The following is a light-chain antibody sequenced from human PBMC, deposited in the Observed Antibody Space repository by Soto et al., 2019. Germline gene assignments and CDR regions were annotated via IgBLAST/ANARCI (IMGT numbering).Light chain of an antibody. V-gene: IGKV1-39*01. CDR3: QQSYTSPYT. CDR1: QSISSF. CDR2: GSF. J-gene: IGKJ2*01. Sequence: DIQMTQSPSSLSVSVGDRVTITCRASQSISSFLHWFQQKPGKAPNLLIFGSFNLQSGVPSRYSGSGSGTDFTLTITLLQPEDSATYYCQQSYTSPYTFGQGTKLEI.